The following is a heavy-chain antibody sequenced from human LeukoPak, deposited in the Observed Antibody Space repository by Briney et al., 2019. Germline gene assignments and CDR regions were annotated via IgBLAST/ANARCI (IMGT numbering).Heavy chain of an antibody. CDR1: GFTFSSYA. J-gene: IGHJ4*02. Sequence: QTGGSLRLSCAASGFTFSSYAVSWVRQAPGKGLEWVSAISGGGDNTYYADSVKGRFTISRDNSKNTLYLQMNSLRAEDTAVYYCAKDSVRGVIRGPFDYWGQGTLVTVSS. CDR3: AKDSVRGVIRGPFDY. D-gene: IGHD3-10*01. V-gene: IGHV3-23*01. CDR2: ISGGGDNT.